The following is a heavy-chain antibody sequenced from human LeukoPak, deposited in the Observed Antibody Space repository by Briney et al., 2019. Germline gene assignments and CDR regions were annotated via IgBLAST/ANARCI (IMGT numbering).Heavy chain of an antibody. V-gene: IGHV3-20*04. CDR2: INWNGGST. D-gene: IGHD3-3*01. CDR1: GFTFDDYG. Sequence: GGSLRLSCAASGFTFDDYGMSWVRQAPGKGLEWVSGINWNGGSTGYADSVKGRFTISRDNAKNSLYLQMNSLRAEDTAVYYCARDRSAGYDFWTGYGMDVWGPGTTVTVSS. CDR3: ARDRSAGYDFWTGYGMDV. J-gene: IGHJ6*02.